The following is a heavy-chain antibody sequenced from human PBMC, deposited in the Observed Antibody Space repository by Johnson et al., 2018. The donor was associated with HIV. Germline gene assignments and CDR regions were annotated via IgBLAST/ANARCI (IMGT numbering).Heavy chain of an antibody. CDR2: INWNGGST. CDR1: GFTFDDYA. D-gene: IGHD1-26*01. J-gene: IGHJ3*02. CDR3: ARDRTGGSYPRAFDI. Sequence: VQLVESGGGLVQPGRSLRLSCAASGFTFDDYAMHWVRQAPGKGLEWVSGINWNGGSTGYADSVKGRFTISRDNAKNSLYLQMNSLRAEDTALYYRARDRTGGSYPRAFDIWGQGTMVTVSS. V-gene: IGHV3-9*01.